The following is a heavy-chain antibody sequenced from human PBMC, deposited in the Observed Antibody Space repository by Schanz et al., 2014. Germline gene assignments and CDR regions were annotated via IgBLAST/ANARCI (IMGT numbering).Heavy chain of an antibody. J-gene: IGHJ4*02. V-gene: IGHV1-8*02. CDR1: GYTFTSDS. D-gene: IGHD3-10*01. CDR2: MNPNSGDT. CDR3: ARGRGFYDY. Sequence: QVQLVQSGAEVKKPGASVKVSCKASGYTFTSDSMHWVRQAPGQGLEWMGWMNPNSGDTGYPRKFQDRVTMTRNTSISTAYMELNSLTSEDTAVYYCARGRGFYDYWGQGTLVTVSS.